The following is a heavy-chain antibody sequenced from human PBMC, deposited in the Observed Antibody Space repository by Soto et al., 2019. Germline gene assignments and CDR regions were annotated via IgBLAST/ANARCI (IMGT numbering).Heavy chain of an antibody. CDR2: IYYNGST. CDR1: GGSISSGGDY. Sequence: QVQLQESGPGLVKPSQTLSLTCTVSGGSISSGGDYWSWIRQHPGKGLEWIGYIYYNGSTNYNRSLKGRVTISVDTSKNQFSLKLSSVTAADTAVYYWARARGVATIIYYYGMDVWGQGTTVTVSS. V-gene: IGHV4-31*03. J-gene: IGHJ6*02. D-gene: IGHD5-12*01. CDR3: ARARGVATIIYYYGMDV.